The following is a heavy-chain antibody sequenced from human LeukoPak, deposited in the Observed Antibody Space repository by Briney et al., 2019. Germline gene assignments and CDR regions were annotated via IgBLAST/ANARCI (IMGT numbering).Heavy chain of an antibody. Sequence: PSETLSLTCTVSGGSVSSGSYYWSWIRQSPGKGLEWIGYVYYSGSTHNNPSLKSRVTMSVDTSKNQFSLKLSSVTAADTAIYYCARVPNYFDSSGYYYGAYYFDYWGQGTLVTVS. D-gene: IGHD3-22*01. V-gene: IGHV4-61*01. CDR1: GGSVSSGSYY. J-gene: IGHJ4*02. CDR2: VYYSGST. CDR3: ARVPNYFDSSGYYYGAYYFDY.